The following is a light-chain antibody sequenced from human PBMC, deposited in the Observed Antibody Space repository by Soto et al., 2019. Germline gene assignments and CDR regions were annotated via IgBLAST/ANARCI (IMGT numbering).Light chain of an antibody. CDR2: GAS. J-gene: IGKJ2*01. CDR3: QQYGSSPYT. Sequence: EIVLTQSPGTLSLSPGERATLSCRASQSVSSSYLAWYQQKPGQAPRLLIYGASSRATGIPDRFSGSGSGTDFTLTISRLEPEDFAVYYWQQYGSSPYTFGQGTQL. V-gene: IGKV3-20*01. CDR1: QSVSSSY.